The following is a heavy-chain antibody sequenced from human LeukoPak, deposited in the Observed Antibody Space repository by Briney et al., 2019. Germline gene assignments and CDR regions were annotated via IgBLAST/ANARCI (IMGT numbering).Heavy chain of an antibody. CDR1: GGSISSSSYY. J-gene: IGHJ4*02. D-gene: IGHD4-17*01. V-gene: IGHV4-39*07. CDR2: IYYSGST. Sequence: PSETLSLTCTVSGGSISSSSYYWGWIRQPPGKGLEWIGSIYYSGSTYYNPSLKSRVTISVDTSKNQFSLKLSSVTAADTAVYYCARDEGPLDYGDYPYFDYWGQGTLVTVSS. CDR3: ARDEGPLDYGDYPYFDY.